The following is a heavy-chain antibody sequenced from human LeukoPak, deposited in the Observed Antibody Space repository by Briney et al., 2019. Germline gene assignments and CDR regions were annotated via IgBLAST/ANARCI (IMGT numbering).Heavy chain of an antibody. V-gene: IGHV3-20*04. CDR3: ARGTSSGWLEYYFDY. J-gene: IGHJ4*02. CDR2: INWNGGST. CDR1: GFTFDDYG. D-gene: IGHD6-19*01. Sequence: GGSLRLSCAASGFTFDDYGMSWVRQAPGKGLEWVSGINWNGGSTGYADSVKGRFTISRDNAKNSLYLQMNSLRAEDTALYYCARGTSSGWLEYYFDYWGQGTLVTVSS.